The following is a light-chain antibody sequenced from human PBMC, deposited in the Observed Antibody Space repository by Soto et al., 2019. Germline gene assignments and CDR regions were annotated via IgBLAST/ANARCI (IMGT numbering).Light chain of an antibody. J-gene: IGLJ1*01. Sequence: QSALTHPPSASGSPGQSVTISCTGTSSDLGGYNYVSWYQHNTGKAPKLLIYDVNKRPSGVPDRFSGSKFGNTASLTISGLQADYEATFYCCSDAGSYDYVFGTGTKVTVL. CDR3: CSDAGSYDYV. CDR2: DVN. CDR1: SSDLGGYNY. V-gene: IGLV2-8*01.